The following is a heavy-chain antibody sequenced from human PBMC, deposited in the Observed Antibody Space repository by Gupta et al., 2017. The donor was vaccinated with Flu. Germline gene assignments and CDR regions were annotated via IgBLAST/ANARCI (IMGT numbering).Heavy chain of an antibody. CDR2: INYSGST. D-gene: IGHD3-3*01. CDR3: ATPGGIFDFWATSTLMDV. V-gene: IGHV4-39*01. Sequence: GKGLEWIGSINYSGSTYYNPSLKSRVTMSVDTSKNQFSLKLSSVTAADTAVYYCATPGGIFDFWATSTLMDVWGQGTTVTVSS. J-gene: IGHJ6*02.